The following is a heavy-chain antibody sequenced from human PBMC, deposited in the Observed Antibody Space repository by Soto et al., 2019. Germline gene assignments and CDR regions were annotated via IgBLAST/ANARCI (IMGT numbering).Heavy chain of an antibody. CDR1: GYSFTSYG. CDR3: ARDLTIVPATHPRLENYGMDV. J-gene: IGHJ6*02. CDR2: VSPYNGHT. Sequence: QVQLVQSAAEVKKPGASVKVSCKASGYSFTSYGISWVRRAPGQGLEWMGWVSPYNGHTQFAQRFQGRVTMTTDTSQKTAYMELRNLRSDDTAHYYCARDLTIVPATHPRLENYGMDVWGQGTTVIVSS. V-gene: IGHV1-18*01. D-gene: IGHD2-2*01.